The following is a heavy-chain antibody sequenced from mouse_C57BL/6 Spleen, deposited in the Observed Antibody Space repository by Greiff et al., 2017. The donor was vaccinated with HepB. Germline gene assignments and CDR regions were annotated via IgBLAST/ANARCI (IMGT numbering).Heavy chain of an antibody. D-gene: IGHD1-1*01. Sequence: QVHLQQSGPELVKPGASVKMSCTASGYTFTSSWMQWVKQRPGQGLEWIGWIDPCDGDTNYNLKFKGKATVTVDTSASTASMQLSSRTSEDSAVYYCARGGRKVLRHDIDDWGKGTSVTVSS. CDR2: IDPCDGDT. CDR1: GYTFTSSW. CDR3: ARGGRKVLRHDIDD. J-gene: IGHJ4*01. V-gene: IGHV1-50*01.